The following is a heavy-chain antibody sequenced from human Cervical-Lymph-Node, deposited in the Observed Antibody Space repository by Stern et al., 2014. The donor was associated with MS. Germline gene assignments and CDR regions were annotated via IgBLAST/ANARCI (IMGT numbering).Heavy chain of an antibody. D-gene: IGHD3-10*01. V-gene: IGHV6-1*01. Sequence: QVQLVQSGPGLVKPSHTLSLTCAISGDSVSSNSATWNWIRQSPSRGLEWLGRTYYRSKWYTDHAVSVDSRVTINPDTSKNQFSLQLRSVTPEDTAVYYCTRGYYMDVWGQGTTVTVSS. CDR1: GDSVSSNSAT. CDR2: TYYRSKWYT. J-gene: IGHJ6*02. CDR3: TRGYYMDV.